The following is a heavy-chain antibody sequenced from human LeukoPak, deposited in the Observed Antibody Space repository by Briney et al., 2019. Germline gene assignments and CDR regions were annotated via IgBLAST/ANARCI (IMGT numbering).Heavy chain of an antibody. D-gene: IGHD2-15*01. V-gene: IGHV4-59*08. CDR2: IYYSGST. CDR1: GGSISTYY. Sequence: PSETLSLTCTVSGGSISTYYWSWIRQPPGKGLEWIGYIYYSGSTNYNPSLKSRVTISVDTSKNQFSLKLSSVTAADTAVYYCARLRFGGYCSGGSCYPLFDYWGQGTLVTVSS. J-gene: IGHJ4*02. CDR3: ARLRFGGYCSGGSCYPLFDY.